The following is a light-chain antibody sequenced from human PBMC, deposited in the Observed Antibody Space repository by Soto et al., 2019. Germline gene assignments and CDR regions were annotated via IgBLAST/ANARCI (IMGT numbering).Light chain of an antibody. CDR2: DVS. CDR3: CSYAGRNILDV. V-gene: IGLV2-11*01. J-gene: IGLJ1*01. Sequence: QSALTQPRSVSGSPGQSVTISCTGTSTDVGGYNYVSWYHQHPGTVPKLMLYDVSKRPSGVLDRFSGSKSGNTASLPISGGQAEDEDDYYCCSYAGRNILDVFGSGTKLTVL. CDR1: STDVGGYNY.